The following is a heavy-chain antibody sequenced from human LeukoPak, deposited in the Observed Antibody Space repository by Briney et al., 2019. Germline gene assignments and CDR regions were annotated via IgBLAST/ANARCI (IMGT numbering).Heavy chain of an antibody. J-gene: IGHJ5*02. CDR3: AKGSGYDANWFDP. D-gene: IGHD5-12*01. CDR1: GGSISSGSYY. Sequence: PSETLSLTCTVSGGSISSGSYYWSWIRQPAGKGLEWIGRIYTSGSTNYNPSLKSRVTISVDTSKNQFSLKLSSVTAADTAVYYCAKGSGYDANWFDPWGQGTLVTVSS. CDR2: IYTSGST. V-gene: IGHV4-61*02.